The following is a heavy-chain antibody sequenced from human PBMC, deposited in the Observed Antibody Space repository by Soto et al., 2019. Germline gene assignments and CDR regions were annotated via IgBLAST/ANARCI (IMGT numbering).Heavy chain of an antibody. CDR1: GFTFSSYA. V-gene: IGHV3-30-3*01. Sequence: QVQLVESGGGVVQPGRSLRLSCAASGFTFSSYAMHWVRQAPGKGLEWVAVISYDGSNKYYAYSVKGRFTISRDNSKNPVYLQMNSVRAEDTAVYYCARDPLWGTAMVLWYFDLWGRGTLVTVSS. CDR3: ARDPLWGTAMVLWYFDL. CDR2: ISYDGSNK. J-gene: IGHJ2*01. D-gene: IGHD5-18*01.